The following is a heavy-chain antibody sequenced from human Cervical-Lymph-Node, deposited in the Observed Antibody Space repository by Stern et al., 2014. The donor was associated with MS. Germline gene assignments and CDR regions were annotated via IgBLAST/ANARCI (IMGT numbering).Heavy chain of an antibody. J-gene: IGHJ4*02. CDR2: ILPKTGDT. Sequence: VQLLESGAEVKTPGASVKVSCKASGYTFAGYHVQWVRQAPGQGLEWMGWILPKTGDTNYAQKFQGRVSMTGDTSISTAYMELSGLTFDDTATYYCARDRDFSSWGDFDYWGQGTLVTVSP. D-gene: IGHD6-13*01. CDR1: GYTFAGYH. V-gene: IGHV1-2*02. CDR3: ARDRDFSSWGDFDY.